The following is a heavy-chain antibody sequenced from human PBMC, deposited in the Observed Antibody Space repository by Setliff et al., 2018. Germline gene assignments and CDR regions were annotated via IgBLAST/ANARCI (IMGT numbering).Heavy chain of an antibody. CDR3: ATPAIAAAGTLFFDY. V-gene: IGHV1-46*01. D-gene: IGHD6-13*01. Sequence: ASVKVSCKASGYTFTSHYMHWVRQAPGLGPEWMGTINPSSGRTSYAQKVQGRVTMTEDTYTDTAYTELSSLRSEDTAVYYCATPAIAAAGTLFFDYWGQGTLVTVSS. CDR1: GYTFTSHY. J-gene: IGHJ4*02. CDR2: INPSSGRT.